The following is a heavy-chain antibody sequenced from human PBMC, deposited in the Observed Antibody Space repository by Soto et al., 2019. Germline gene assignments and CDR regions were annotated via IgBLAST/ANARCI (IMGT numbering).Heavy chain of an antibody. CDR3: ARAGGDLQAFDI. J-gene: IGHJ3*02. Sequence: GGSLRLSCAASGFTFSSYAMHWVRQAPGKGLEWVAVISYDGSNKYYADSVKGRFTISRDNSKNTLYLQMNSLRAEDTAVYYCARAGGDLQAFDIWGQGTMVTVSS. CDR2: ISYDGSNK. V-gene: IGHV3-30*04. D-gene: IGHD2-21*01. CDR1: GFTFSSYA.